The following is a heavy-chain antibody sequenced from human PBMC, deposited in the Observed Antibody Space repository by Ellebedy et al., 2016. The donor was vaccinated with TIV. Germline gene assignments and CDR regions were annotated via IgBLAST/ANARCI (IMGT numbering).Heavy chain of an antibody. CDR3: AREVYSGSYPDY. V-gene: IGHV1-69*13. Sequence: SVKVSXXASGYTFTSYGISWVRQAPGQGLEWMGGIIPIFGTANYAQKFQGRVTITADESTSTAYMELRSLRSDDTAVYYCAREVYSGSYPDYWGQGTLVTVSS. CDR2: IIPIFGTA. D-gene: IGHD1-26*01. CDR1: GYTFTSYG. J-gene: IGHJ4*02.